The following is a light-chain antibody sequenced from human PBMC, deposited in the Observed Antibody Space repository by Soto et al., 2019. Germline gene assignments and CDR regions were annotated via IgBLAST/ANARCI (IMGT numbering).Light chain of an antibody. CDR3: QQRSNWPPIT. V-gene: IGKV3-11*01. Sequence: EIVLTQSPATLSLSPGERATLSCRASQSVSSYLAWYQQKPGQAPRLLIYDTSSRATGIPDRFSGSGSGTDFTLTISSLEPEDFAIYYCQQRSNWPPITFGQGTRLEIK. CDR2: DTS. J-gene: IGKJ5*01. CDR1: QSVSSY.